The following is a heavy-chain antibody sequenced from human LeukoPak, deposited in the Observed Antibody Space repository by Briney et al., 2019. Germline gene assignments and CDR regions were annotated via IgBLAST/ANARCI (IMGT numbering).Heavy chain of an antibody. J-gene: IGHJ4*02. D-gene: IGHD4/OR15-4a*01. V-gene: IGHV3-48*04. CDR1: GFTFSSYT. CDR2: ISSGGLTI. Sequence: GGSLRLSCVASGFTFSSYTFNWVRQAPGKGLEWLSYISSGGLTIFYADSVKGRFTISRDNTKNAIYLDMTNLRAEDTAVYYCARDFDYGDYIDFWGQGTLVAVSS. CDR3: ARDFDYGDYIDF.